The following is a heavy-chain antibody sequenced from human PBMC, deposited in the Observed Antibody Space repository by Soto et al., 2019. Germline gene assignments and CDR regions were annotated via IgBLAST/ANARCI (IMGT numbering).Heavy chain of an antibody. CDR1: GYIFTNHD. CDR2: ISAYDGNT. V-gene: IGHV1-18*01. J-gene: IGHJ6*02. D-gene: IGHD1-1*01. Sequence: QIQLVQSGAAVKKPGASVKVSCKTSGYIFTNHDIPWVRQAPGQGLEWVGWISAYDGNTDYAHKVHGRLTMTTDPSTSTAYMELRSLTSDDTAIYYCALTKGDVWGQGTTVTVAS. CDR3: ALTKGDV.